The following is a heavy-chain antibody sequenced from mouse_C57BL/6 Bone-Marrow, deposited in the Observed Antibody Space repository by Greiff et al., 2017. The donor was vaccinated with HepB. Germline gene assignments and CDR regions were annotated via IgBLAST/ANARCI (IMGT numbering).Heavy chain of an antibody. Sequence: VQLQQSGAELARPGASVKLSCKASGYTFTSYGISWVKQRTGQGLEWIGEIYPRGGNTYYNEKFKGKATLTADKSSSTAYMELRSLTSEDSAVYFCARPTGYAMDYWGQGTSVTVSS. J-gene: IGHJ4*01. CDR1: GYTFTSYG. D-gene: IGHD4-1*02. V-gene: IGHV1-81*01. CDR2: IYPRGGNT. CDR3: ARPTGYAMDY.